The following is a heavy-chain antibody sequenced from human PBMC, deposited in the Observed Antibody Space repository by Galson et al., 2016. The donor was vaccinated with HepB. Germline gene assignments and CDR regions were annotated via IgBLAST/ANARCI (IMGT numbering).Heavy chain of an antibody. CDR3: ARAFDSTGFYPGGFDY. Sequence: SETLSLTCTVSGGSVSSDSYYWSWIRQPPGKGLEWIGCIYYSGSTKYNPSLKSRVTMSVDTSKKQFSLKLSSLTAADTAVYYCARAFDSTGFYPGGFDYWGQGTLVTVSS. J-gene: IGHJ4*02. CDR1: GGSVSSDSYY. CDR2: IYYSGST. D-gene: IGHD3-22*01. V-gene: IGHV4-61*01.